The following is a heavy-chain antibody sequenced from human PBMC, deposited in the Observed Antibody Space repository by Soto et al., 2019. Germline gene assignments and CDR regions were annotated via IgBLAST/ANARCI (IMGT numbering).Heavy chain of an antibody. V-gene: IGHV2-5*02. J-gene: IGHJ5*02. Sequence: QITLKESGPSLVKPTQTLTLTCSCSGFSISADGVGVGWIRQPPGKALEWLAILYWDNDKRYSPSLKSRLTIPRDTCTNQVVPTITNVDPADTATYFCAHCRRGASRAGGNCYHCYPWCQGTLVTVSS. CDR1: GFSISADGVG. CDR3: AHCRRGASRAGGNCYHCYP. CDR2: LYWDNDK. D-gene: IGHD2-15*01.